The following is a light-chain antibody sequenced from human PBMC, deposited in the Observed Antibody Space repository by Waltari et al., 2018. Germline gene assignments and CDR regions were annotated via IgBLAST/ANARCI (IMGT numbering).Light chain of an antibody. J-gene: IGKJ2*01. CDR1: QSIVYSDGNIY. V-gene: IGKV2-30*01. CDR2: QVS. Sequence: DVVMTQSPLSLPVTLGQPASISCKSSQSIVYSDGNIYLNWIQQRPGQSPRRIINQVSTRDSGVPDRFSGSGSGTDFTLKISSVEAEDVGVYYCMQGTHWPYTFGQGTKLEIK. CDR3: MQGTHWPYT.